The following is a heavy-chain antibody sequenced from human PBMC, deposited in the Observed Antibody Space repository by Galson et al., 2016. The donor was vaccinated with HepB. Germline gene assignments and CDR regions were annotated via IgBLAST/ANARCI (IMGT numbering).Heavy chain of an antibody. CDR2: INAGNGNT. V-gene: IGHV1-3*01. D-gene: IGHD2-2*01. CDR3: ARDYVVPATTPDGFDY. Sequence: RLEWMGWINAGNGNTKYSQKFQGRVTITRDTSASTAYMELSSLRSEDTAVYYCARDYVVPATTPDGFDYWGQGTLVAVSS. J-gene: IGHJ4*02.